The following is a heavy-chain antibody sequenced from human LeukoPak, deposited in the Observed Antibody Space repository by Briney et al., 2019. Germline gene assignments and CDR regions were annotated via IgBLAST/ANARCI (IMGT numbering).Heavy chain of an antibody. CDR1: GGSISSYY. Sequence: PSETLSLTCTVSGGSISSYYWSWIRQPAGKGLEWIGQIYHSGSTSYNPSLKSRVAISVDKSKNQFSLNLNSVTAADTAVYYCARAGQGYCTSTSCYLSLDYWGQGTLVTVSS. CDR2: IYHSGST. D-gene: IGHD2-2*01. CDR3: ARAGQGYCTSTSCYLSLDY. V-gene: IGHV4-4*07. J-gene: IGHJ4*02.